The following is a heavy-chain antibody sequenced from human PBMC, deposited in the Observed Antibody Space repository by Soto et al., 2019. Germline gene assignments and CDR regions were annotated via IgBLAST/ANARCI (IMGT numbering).Heavy chain of an antibody. J-gene: IGHJ4*02. D-gene: IGHD1-1*01. CDR3: VRANDEYPNFDS. CDR2: IYYSGST. V-gene: IGHV4-30-4*01. CDR1: GGSFSSADYY. Sequence: SETLSLTCIVSGGSFSSADYYWTWIRQPPGKGLEWIGYIYYSGSTYYNPSLRSRLTISLDKSKRQFSLKLSSVTAADTAVYYCVRANDEYPNFDSWGQGTLVTVSS.